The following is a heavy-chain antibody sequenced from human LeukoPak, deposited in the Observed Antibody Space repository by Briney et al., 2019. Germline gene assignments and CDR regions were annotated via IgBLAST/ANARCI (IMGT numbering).Heavy chain of an antibody. J-gene: IGHJ4*02. V-gene: IGHV5-51*01. CDR3: ARRLFPYYYDSSGSPTLFDY. CDR1: GYSFTSYW. D-gene: IGHD3-22*01. CDR2: IYPGESDT. Sequence: GEPLQISCKGSGYSFTSYWIGWVRQRPGKGLEGMGIIYPGESDTRYSPSFQGQVTISADMSISTAYLQWSSLKASDTAMYYCARRLFPYYYDSSGSPTLFDYWGQGTLVTVSS.